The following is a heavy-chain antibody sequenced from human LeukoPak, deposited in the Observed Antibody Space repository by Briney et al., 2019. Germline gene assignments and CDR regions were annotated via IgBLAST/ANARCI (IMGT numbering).Heavy chain of an antibody. Sequence: PGGSLRLSCAAPGFTFSNYWMSWVRQAPGKGLEWVGFIRSKAYGGTTEYAASVKGRFTISRDDSKSIAYLQMNSLKTEDTAVYYCTRVGDYYYSDYWGQGTLVTVSS. V-gene: IGHV3-49*04. CDR1: GFTFSNYW. D-gene: IGHD4-17*01. CDR2: IRSKAYGGTT. J-gene: IGHJ4*02. CDR3: TRVGDYYYSDY.